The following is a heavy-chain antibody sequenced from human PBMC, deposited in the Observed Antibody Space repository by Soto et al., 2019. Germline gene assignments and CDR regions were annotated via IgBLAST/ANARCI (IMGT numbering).Heavy chain of an antibody. CDR2: IYYSGGT. CDR1: GGSISSSSYY. J-gene: IGHJ4*02. CDR3: ARHIDC. Sequence: QLQLQESGPGLVKPSETLSLTCTVSGGSISSSSYYWGWIRQPPGKGLEWIGRIYYSGGTYYNPSLKSRVTLSVDTSKYRFSLKLSSVTAADTAVYYCARHIDCWGQGTLATVSS. V-gene: IGHV4-39*01.